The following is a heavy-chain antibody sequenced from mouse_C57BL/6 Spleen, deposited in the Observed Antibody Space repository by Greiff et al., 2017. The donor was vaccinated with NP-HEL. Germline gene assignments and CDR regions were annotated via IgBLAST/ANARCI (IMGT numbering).Heavy chain of an antibody. CDR1: GYAFSSSW. J-gene: IGHJ2*01. Sequence: QVQLQQSGPELVKPGASVKISCKASGYAFSSSWMNWVKQRPGKGLEWIGRIYPGDGDTNYNGKFKGKATLTADKSSSTAYMQLSSLTSEDSAVYFCARELPLLDYWGQGTTLTVSS. CDR3: ARELPLLDY. CDR2: IYPGDGDT. V-gene: IGHV1-82*01. D-gene: IGHD2-1*01.